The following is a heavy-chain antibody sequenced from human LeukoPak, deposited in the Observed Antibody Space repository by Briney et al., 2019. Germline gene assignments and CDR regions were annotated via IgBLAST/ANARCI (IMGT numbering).Heavy chain of an antibody. V-gene: IGHV4-4*02. CDR1: GGSISSSNW. Sequence: SETLSLTCAVSGGSISSSNWWSWVRPPPGKGLEWIGEIYHSGSTNYNPSLKSRVTISVDKSKNQFSLKLSSVTAADTAVYYCARSTTPNNWFDPWGQGTLVTVSS. CDR3: ARSTTPNNWFDP. CDR2: IYHSGST. J-gene: IGHJ5*02. D-gene: IGHD1-26*01.